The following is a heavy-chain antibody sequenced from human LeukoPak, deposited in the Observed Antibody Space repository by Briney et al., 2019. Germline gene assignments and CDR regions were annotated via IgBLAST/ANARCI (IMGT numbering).Heavy chain of an antibody. J-gene: IGHJ4*02. D-gene: IGHD2-8*02. V-gene: IGHV3-33*01. CDR2: IWYDGSNK. CDR3: ASDKTGDYFDY. CDR1: GFTFSSYG. Sequence: GGSLRLSCAASGFTFSSYGMPWVRQAPGKGLEWVAVIWYDGSNKYYADSVKGRFTISRDNSKNTLYLQMNSLRAEDTAVYYCASDKTGDYFDYWGQGTLVTVSS.